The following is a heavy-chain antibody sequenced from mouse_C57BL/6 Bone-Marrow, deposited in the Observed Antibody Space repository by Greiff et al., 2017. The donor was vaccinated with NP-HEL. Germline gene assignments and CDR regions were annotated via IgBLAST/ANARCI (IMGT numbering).Heavy chain of an antibody. D-gene: IGHD1-1*02. CDR3: TYYYGGL. J-gene: IGHJ3*01. CDR2: IYPGSGNT. V-gene: IGHV1-76*01. Sequence: VQLQQSGAELVRPGASVKLSCKASGYTFTDYYINWVKQRPGQGLEWIARIYPGSGNTYYNEKFKGKATLTAEKSSSTAYMQLSSLTSGDSAVYYCTYYYGGLWGQGTLVTVSA. CDR1: GYTFTDYY.